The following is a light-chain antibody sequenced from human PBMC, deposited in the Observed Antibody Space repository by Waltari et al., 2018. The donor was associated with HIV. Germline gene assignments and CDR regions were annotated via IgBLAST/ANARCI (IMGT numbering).Light chain of an antibody. CDR1: RSISSS. CDR2: AAS. Sequence: DIQMTQSPSSLSASVGDRVTITCRASRSISSSFNWYQQKPGKAPNLLIYAASTLQTGVPSRFSGRGSGTDFILTISSLQPEDFATYFCQQSSTTPFTFGPGTKVDIK. V-gene: IGKV1-39*01. J-gene: IGKJ3*01. CDR3: QQSSTTPFT.